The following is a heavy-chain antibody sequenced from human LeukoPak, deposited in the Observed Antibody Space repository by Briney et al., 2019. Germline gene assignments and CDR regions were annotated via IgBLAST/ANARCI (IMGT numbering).Heavy chain of an antibody. CDR2: ISSSGSTI. CDR1: VFAFSDYY. V-gene: IGHV3-11*01. CDR3: ARGGEGAPSWFDY. J-gene: IGHJ4*02. Sequence: RGGSQRLSCAASVFAFSDYYMSWTPDAPGKGREDGSYISSSGSTIYYADSVKGRFTISRDNAKNSLYLQMNSLRAEDTAVYYCARGGEGAPSWFDYWGQGTLVTVSS. D-gene: IGHD1-26*01.